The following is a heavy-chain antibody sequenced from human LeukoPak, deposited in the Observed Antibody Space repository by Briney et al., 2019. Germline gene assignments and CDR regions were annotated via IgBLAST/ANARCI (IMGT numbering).Heavy chain of an antibody. CDR2: ISYDGSNK. Sequence: GGSLRLSCAASGFTFNSYGMNWVRQAPGKGLEWVAVISYDGSNKYYADSVKGRFTISRDNSKNTLHLQMNSLRAEDTAVYYCAKNIAVAGLYYYYGMDVWGQGTTVTVSS. J-gene: IGHJ6*02. CDR1: GFTFNSYG. CDR3: AKNIAVAGLYYYYGMDV. D-gene: IGHD6-19*01. V-gene: IGHV3-30*18.